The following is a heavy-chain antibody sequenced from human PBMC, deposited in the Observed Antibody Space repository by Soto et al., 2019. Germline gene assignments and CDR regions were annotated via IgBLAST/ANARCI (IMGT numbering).Heavy chain of an antibody. D-gene: IGHD3-3*01. J-gene: IGHJ6*02. Sequence: TLSLTCTVSGGSISSGDYYWSWIRQPPGKGLEWIGYIYYSGSTYYNPSLKSRVTISVDTSKNQFSLKLSSVTAADTAVYYCAREDKLRYYDFWSGYYSGGMDVWGQGTTVTVSS. V-gene: IGHV4-30-4*01. CDR3: AREDKLRYYDFWSGYYSGGMDV. CDR2: IYYSGST. CDR1: GGSISSGDYY.